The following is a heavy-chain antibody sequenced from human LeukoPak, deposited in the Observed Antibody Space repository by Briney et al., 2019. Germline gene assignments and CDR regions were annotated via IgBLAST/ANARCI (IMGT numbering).Heavy chain of an antibody. J-gene: IGHJ6*02. CDR3: ARDTHSHYYDSSGYYYYYYGMDV. CDR2: IYYSGST. CDR1: GGSISSGGYY. V-gene: IGHV4-31*03. D-gene: IGHD3-22*01. Sequence: SQTLSLTCTVSGGSISSGGYYWSWIRQHPGKGLEWIGYIYYSGSTYYNPSLKSRVTISVDTSKNQFSLKLSSVTAADTAAYYCARDTHSHYYDSSGYYYYYYGMDVWGQGTTVTVSS.